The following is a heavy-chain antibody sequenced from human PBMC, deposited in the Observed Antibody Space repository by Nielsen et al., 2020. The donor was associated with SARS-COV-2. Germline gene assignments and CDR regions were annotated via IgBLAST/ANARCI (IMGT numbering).Heavy chain of an antibody. Sequence: SETLSLTCAVYGGSFSGYYWSWIRQPPGKGLEWIGEINHSGSTNYNPSLKSRVTISVDTSKNQFSLKLSSVTAADTAVYYCARALTEGYSSGWYAEENSVFDYWGQGTLVTVSS. J-gene: IGHJ4*02. CDR1: GGSFSGYY. CDR3: ARALTEGYSSGWYAEENSVFDY. CDR2: INHSGST. D-gene: IGHD6-19*01. V-gene: IGHV4-34*01.